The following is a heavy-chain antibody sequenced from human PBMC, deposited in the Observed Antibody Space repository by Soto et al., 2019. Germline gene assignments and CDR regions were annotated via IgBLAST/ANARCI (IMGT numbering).Heavy chain of an antibody. CDR1: GGTFSRYT. CDR2: ITPMFGTA. J-gene: IGHJ4*02. CDR3: ARQFDYESSGYYYAY. D-gene: IGHD3-22*01. V-gene: IGHV1-69*13. Sequence: SVKVSCKASGGTFSRYTISWVRQAPGQGLEWVGGITPMFGTANYAQKFQGRVTIAADESTSTAYMELSSLRSEDTAVYYCARQFDYESSGYYYAYWGQGTVVTVSS.